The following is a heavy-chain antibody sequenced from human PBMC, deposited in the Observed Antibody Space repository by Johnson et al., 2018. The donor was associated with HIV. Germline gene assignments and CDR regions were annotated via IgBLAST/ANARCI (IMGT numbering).Heavy chain of an antibody. Sequence: QVQLVESGGGVVQPGRSLRLSCAASGFTFSSYAMHWVRQAPGKGLEWVAVISYDGSNKYYADSVKGRFTISRDNSKNTLYLQMNSRRAEDTAVYYCAKDSSSWYGSAFDIWGQGTMVTVSS. CDR3: AKDSSSWYGSAFDI. J-gene: IGHJ3*02. CDR2: ISYDGSNK. CDR1: GFTFSSYA. V-gene: IGHV3-30*04. D-gene: IGHD6-13*01.